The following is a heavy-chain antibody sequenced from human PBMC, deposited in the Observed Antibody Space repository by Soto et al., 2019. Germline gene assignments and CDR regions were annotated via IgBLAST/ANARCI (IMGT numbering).Heavy chain of an antibody. J-gene: IGHJ4*02. Sequence: EVQLLESGGGLVQPGGSLRLSCAASGFTFSSYAMNWVRQAPGKGLEWGSAISGSAATTHFADSVKGRFTISRDNSKNTLYLQMNSLRAEDTAVYYCARDRSYYDSSGSYSPPYWGQGTLVTVSS. CDR1: GFTFSSYA. V-gene: IGHV3-23*01. CDR2: ISGSAATT. CDR3: ARDRSYYDSSGSYSPPY. D-gene: IGHD3-22*01.